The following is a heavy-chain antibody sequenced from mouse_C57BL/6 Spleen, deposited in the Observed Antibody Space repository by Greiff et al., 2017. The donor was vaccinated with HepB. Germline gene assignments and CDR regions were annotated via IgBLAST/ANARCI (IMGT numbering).Heavy chain of an antibody. CDR2: IDPSDSET. V-gene: IGHV1-52*01. D-gene: IGHD1-1*01. CDR3: ARGKDYYGSSLPAY. CDR1: GYTFTSYW. Sequence: QVQLQHPGAELVRPGSSVKLSCKASGYTFTSYWMHWVKQRPIQGLEWIGNIDPSDSETHYNQKFKDKATLTVDKSSSTAYMQLSSLTSEDSAVYYCARGKDYYGSSLPAYWGQGTLVTVSA. J-gene: IGHJ3*01.